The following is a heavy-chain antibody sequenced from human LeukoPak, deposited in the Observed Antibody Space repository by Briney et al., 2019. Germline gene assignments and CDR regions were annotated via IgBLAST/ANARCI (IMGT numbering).Heavy chain of an antibody. D-gene: IGHD3-3*01. CDR2: INYSGST. Sequence: SETLSLTCTVSGGSISNYYWSWIRQPPGKGLEWIAYINYSGSTNYNPSLQSRVTISVDTSKNHCSLARSSVTAADTAVYYCARFGGPHAFDIWGQGTMVTVSS. CDR1: GGSISNYY. CDR3: ARFGGPHAFDI. V-gene: IGHV4-59*01. J-gene: IGHJ3*02.